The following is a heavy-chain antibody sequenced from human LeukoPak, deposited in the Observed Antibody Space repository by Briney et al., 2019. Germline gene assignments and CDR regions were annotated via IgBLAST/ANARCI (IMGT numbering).Heavy chain of an antibody. V-gene: IGHV4-59*01. CDR2: IYYSGST. D-gene: IGHD6-13*01. CDR1: GGSISSYY. Sequence: SETLSLTCTVSGGSISSYYWSWIRQPPGKGLEWIGYIYYSGSTNYNPSLKSRVTISVDTSKNQFSLKLSSVTAADTAVYYCAGVQAAAGPKGWFDPWGQGTLVTVSS. J-gene: IGHJ5*02. CDR3: AGVQAAAGPKGWFDP.